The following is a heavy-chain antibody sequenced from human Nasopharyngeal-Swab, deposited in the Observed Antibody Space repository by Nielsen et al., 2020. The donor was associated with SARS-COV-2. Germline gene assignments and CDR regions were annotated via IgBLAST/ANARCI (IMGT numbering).Heavy chain of an antibody. D-gene: IGHD2-2*01. Sequence: WVRQAAGQGLEWMGWISAYNGNTNYAQKLQGRGTMTTDTATITAYMELRSLRSHDTAVYYCASRSSTSCPPKYYYMDVWGKGTTVTVSS. J-gene: IGHJ6*03. CDR3: ASRSSTSCPPKYYYMDV. CDR2: ISAYNGNT. V-gene: IGHV1-18*01.